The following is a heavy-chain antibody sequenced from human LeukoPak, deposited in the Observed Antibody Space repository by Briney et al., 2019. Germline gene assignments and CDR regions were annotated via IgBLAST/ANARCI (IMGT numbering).Heavy chain of an antibody. J-gene: IGHJ4*02. Sequence: ASVKVSCKASGYTFSGYYIHWVRQGPGQGLEWMGWINPNSGTNYAQNFQGRVTMTRDTSITTTHMELSSLRSDDTAVYYCATVDQWLAYDYWGQGTLVTVSS. V-gene: IGHV1-2*02. D-gene: IGHD6-19*01. CDR3: ATVDQWLAYDY. CDR1: GYTFSGYY. CDR2: INPNSGT.